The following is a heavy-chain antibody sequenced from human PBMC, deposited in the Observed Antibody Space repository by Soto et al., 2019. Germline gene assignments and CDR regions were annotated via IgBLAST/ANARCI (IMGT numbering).Heavy chain of an antibody. CDR2: INGGNGNT. CDR1: GYIFTNYA. D-gene: IGHD6-19*01. V-gene: IGHV1-3*01. Sequence: ASVKVSCKASGYIFTNYAIHWVRQAPGQRLEWMGWINGGNGNTKYSQKFQGRVTITRDTSASTGYMDLSSLRSEDTAVYYCARSGYSSGWYHWYFDFWGRGTLVTVSS. CDR3: ARSGYSSGWYHWYFDF. J-gene: IGHJ2*01.